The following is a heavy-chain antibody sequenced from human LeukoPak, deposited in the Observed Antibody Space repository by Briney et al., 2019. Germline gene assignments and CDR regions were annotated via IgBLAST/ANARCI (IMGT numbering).Heavy chain of an antibody. CDR3: AKDRNVYCNSTSCSSEFDY. D-gene: IGHD2-2*01. CDR2: ISGSGGST. J-gene: IGHJ4*02. V-gene: IGHV3-23*01. CDR1: GFTFSSYA. Sequence: GGSLRLSCAASGFTFSSYAMSWVRQAPGKGLEWVSAISGSGGSTYYADSVKGRFTISRDNSKNTLYLQMNSLRAEDTAVYYCAKDRNVYCNSTSCSSEFDYWGQGTLVTVSS.